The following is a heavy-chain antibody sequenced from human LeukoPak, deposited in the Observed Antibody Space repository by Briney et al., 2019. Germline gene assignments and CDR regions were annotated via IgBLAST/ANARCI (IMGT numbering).Heavy chain of an antibody. V-gene: IGHV4-59*08. CDR2: IYGSGST. CDR1: GDPLSSHY. Sequence: SETLSLTCTVSGDPLSSHYWNWIRQPPGRGLEWIGYIYGSGSTHYDPSLRSRVTISEDTSKNQFSLKLTSVTAADTAVYYCARNVGWYSHDSWGQGTLVTVSS. D-gene: IGHD6-19*01. CDR3: ARNVGWYSHDS. J-gene: IGHJ4*02.